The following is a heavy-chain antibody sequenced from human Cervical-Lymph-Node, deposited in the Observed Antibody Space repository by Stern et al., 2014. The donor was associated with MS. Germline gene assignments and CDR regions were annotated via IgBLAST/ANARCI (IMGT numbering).Heavy chain of an antibody. CDR3: ARSPYSYGSGDWYFDL. CDR1: GYTFTDYS. Sequence: VQLVESGAEVRKPGTSVKVSCKATGYTFTDYSMHLVRQAPGQGLDWMGRINPNSGDTNYAQKFQGRVTMTRDTSISTAYMELKRLRSDDTAVYYCARSPYSYGSGDWYFDLWGRGTLVTVS. CDR2: INPNSGDT. J-gene: IGHJ2*01. D-gene: IGHD3-10*01. V-gene: IGHV1-2*06.